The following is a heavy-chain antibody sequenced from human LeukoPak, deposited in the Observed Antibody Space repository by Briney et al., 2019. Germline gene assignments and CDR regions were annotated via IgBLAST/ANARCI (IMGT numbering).Heavy chain of an antibody. CDR1: GFTFSSYA. CDR2: ISGSGGST. V-gene: IGHV3-23*01. J-gene: IGHJ4*02. D-gene: IGHD3-22*01. Sequence: GGSLRLSCAASGFTFSSYAMSWVRQAPGKGLEWVSAISGSGGSTYYADSVKGRFTISRDNSKNTLYLQMNSLRAEDTAVYYCATDYYDSSGYSVGPVFYCGQGTLVTVPS. CDR3: ATDYYDSSGYSVGPVFY.